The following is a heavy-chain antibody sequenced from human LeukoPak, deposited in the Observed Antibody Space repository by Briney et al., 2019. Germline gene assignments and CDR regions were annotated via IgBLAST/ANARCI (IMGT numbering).Heavy chain of an antibody. CDR2: IIPILGIA. V-gene: IGHV1-69*04. Sequence: SVKVSCKASGGTFSSYAISWVRQAAGQGLEWMGRIIPILGIANYAQKFQGRVTITADKSTSTAYMELSSLRSEDTAVYYCARGARELVHYYGMDVWGQGTTVTVSS. CDR3: ARGARELVHYYGMDV. J-gene: IGHJ6*02. CDR1: GGTFSSYA. D-gene: IGHD3-10*01.